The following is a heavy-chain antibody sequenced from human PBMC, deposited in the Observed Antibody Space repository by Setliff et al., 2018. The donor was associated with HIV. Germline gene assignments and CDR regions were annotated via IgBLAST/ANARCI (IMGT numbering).Heavy chain of an antibody. J-gene: IGHJ6*03. CDR1: GFTFRSYW. V-gene: IGHV3-74*01. CDR3: VREGWTLLRYVDWLLSYMDV. CDR2: INTDGSDT. D-gene: IGHD3-9*01. Sequence: QPGGSLRLSCAASGFTFRSYWMHWVRQAPGKGLVWVSRINTDGSDTNYADSVKGRFIIFRDNTKNTVYLQMNRLRVEDTAVYYCVREGWTLLRYVDWLLSYMDVWGKGTTVTVSS.